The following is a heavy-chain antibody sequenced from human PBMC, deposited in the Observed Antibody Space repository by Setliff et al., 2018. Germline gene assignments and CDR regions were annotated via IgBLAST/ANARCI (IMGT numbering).Heavy chain of an antibody. CDR3: ARTSTGRYFDL. D-gene: IGHD2-2*01. V-gene: IGHV4-38-2*01. CDR2: VYYSGST. Sequence: TLSLTCAVSDFSVSSVYYWGWIRQPPGKGLEWIANVYYSGSTYYNPSLESRVTMSVDTSKSQFSLNLYSVTAADTAVYYCARTSTGRYFDLWGRGTLVT. CDR1: DFSVSSVYY. J-gene: IGHJ2*01.